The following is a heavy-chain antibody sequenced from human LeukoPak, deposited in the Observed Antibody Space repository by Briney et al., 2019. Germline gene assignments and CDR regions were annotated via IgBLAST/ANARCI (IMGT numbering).Heavy chain of an antibody. CDR1: GFTFSSFA. J-gene: IGHJ4*02. CDR2: ISTSVGST. D-gene: IGHD6-13*01. Sequence: GGSLRLTCAASGFTFSSFAMSWVRQAPGKGLEWVSAISTSVGSTYYADSVKGRFTISRDNAKNSLYLQMNSLRAEDTAVYYCARDSVLAAGTGYFDYWGQGTLVTVSS. CDR3: ARDSVLAAGTGYFDY. V-gene: IGHV3-23*01.